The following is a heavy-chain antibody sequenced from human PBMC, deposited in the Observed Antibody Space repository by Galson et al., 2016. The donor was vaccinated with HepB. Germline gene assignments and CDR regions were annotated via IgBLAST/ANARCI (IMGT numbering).Heavy chain of an antibody. CDR3: AAWFGERNS. D-gene: IGHD3-10*01. V-gene: IGHV3-7*01. J-gene: IGHJ4*02. CDR2: IAPDGSWS. CDR1: GFIFSNSW. Sequence: SLRLSCAASGFIFSNSWMNWVRQTPEKGLEWVANIAPDGSWSRSVDSVKGRFTVYRDNAKNSLFLQMDSLRVEDTAVYYCAAWFGERNSWGQGTLVTVSA.